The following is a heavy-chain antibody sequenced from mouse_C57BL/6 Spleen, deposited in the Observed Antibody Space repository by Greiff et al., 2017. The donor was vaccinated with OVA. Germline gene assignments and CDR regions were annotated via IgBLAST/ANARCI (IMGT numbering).Heavy chain of an antibody. J-gene: IGHJ2*01. V-gene: IGHV1-72*01. CDR2: IDPNSGGT. CDR1: GYTFTSYW. D-gene: IGHD4-1*02. CDR3: ARPPSTGTRGVGYFDY. Sequence: VQLQQPGAELVKPGASVKLSCKASGYTFTSYWMHWVKQRPGRGLEWIGRIDPNSGGTKYNEKFKSKATLTVDKPSSTAYMQLSSLTSEDSAVYYCARPPSTGTRGVGYFDYWGQGTTLKVSS.